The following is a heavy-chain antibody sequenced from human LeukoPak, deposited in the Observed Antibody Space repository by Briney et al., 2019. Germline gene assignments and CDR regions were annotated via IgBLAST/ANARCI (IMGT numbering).Heavy chain of an antibody. Sequence: GGSLRLSCVASGLPFSSSWMSWVRQPPGKGLEWVTIIKPDGGEKFYVDSVKGRFTISRDNARNSVYLQMTSLRAEDTAVYYCAKIDPYGSGSSVDYWGQGTLVTVSS. CDR3: AKIDPYGSGSSVDY. CDR2: IKPDGGEK. V-gene: IGHV3-7*02. J-gene: IGHJ4*02. CDR1: GLPFSSSW. D-gene: IGHD3-10*01.